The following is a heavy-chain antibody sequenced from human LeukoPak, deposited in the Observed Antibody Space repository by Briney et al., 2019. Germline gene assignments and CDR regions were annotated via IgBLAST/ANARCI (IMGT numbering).Heavy chain of an antibody. V-gene: IGHV3-30*18. J-gene: IGHJ4*02. Sequence: GGSLRLSCAASGFTFSSYGMHWVRQAPGKGLEWVAVISYDGSNKYYAGSVKGRFTISRDNSKNTLYLQMNSLRAEDTAVYYCAKDHSSGYKYYFDYWGQGTLVTVSS. CDR2: ISYDGSNK. D-gene: IGHD3-22*01. CDR3: AKDHSSGYKYYFDY. CDR1: GFTFSSYG.